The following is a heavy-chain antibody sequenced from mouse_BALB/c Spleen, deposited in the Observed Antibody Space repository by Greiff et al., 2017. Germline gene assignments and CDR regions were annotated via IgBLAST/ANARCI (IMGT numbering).Heavy chain of an antibody. D-gene: IGHD1-1*01. CDR1: GFTFSSYA. CDR3: ARTYYGSGDLFAY. V-gene: IGHV5-9-4*01. CDR2: ISSGGSYT. Sequence: DVMLVESGGGLVKPGGSLKLSCAASGFTFSSYAMSWVRQSPEKRLEWVAEISSGGSYTYYPDTVTGRFTISRDNAKNTLYLEMSSLRSEDTAMYYCARTYYGSGDLFAYWGQGTLVTVSA. J-gene: IGHJ3*01.